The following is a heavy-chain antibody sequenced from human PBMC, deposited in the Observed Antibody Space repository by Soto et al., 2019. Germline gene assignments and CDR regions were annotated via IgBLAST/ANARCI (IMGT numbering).Heavy chain of an antibody. CDR3: ARGIGGFYQTNYYYGMDV. D-gene: IGHD3-3*01. V-gene: IGHV1-69*01. CDR2: IIPIFGTA. Sequence: QVQLVQSGAEVQKPGSSVKVSCKASGGTFSSYAISWVRQAPGQGLEWMGGIIPIFGTANYAQKFQGRVTITADESTSTAYMELSSLRSEDTAVYYCARGIGGFYQTNYYYGMDVWGQGTTVTVSS. J-gene: IGHJ6*02. CDR1: GGTFSSYA.